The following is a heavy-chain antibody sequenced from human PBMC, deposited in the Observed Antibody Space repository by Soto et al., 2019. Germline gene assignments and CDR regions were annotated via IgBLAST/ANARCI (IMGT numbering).Heavy chain of an antibody. CDR2: INPSGGST. V-gene: IGHV1-46*02. D-gene: IGHD6-19*01. Sequence: QVQLVQSGAEVKKPGASVKVSCKASGYTFNRHYMHWVRQAPGQGLEWMGLINPSGGSTSYAQKFQGRVTMTRDTSTSTVYMELSSLRSADTAVYYCAREISGWTFDYWGQGTLVTVSS. CDR3: AREISGWTFDY. J-gene: IGHJ4*02. CDR1: GYTFNRHY.